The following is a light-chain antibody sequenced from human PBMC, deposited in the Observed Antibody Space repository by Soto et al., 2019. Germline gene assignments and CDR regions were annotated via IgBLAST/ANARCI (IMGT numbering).Light chain of an antibody. J-gene: IGLJ2*01. Sequence: QSVLTQPPSASGTPGQRVTISCSGSSSNIGSNTVNWYQQLPGTAPKLLTYSNNQRPSGVPDRFSGSKSGTSASLAISGLQYEDEADYYCAAWDDSLNGHVFGGGTKLTVL. CDR1: SSNIGSNT. V-gene: IGLV1-44*01. CDR2: SNN. CDR3: AAWDDSLNGHV.